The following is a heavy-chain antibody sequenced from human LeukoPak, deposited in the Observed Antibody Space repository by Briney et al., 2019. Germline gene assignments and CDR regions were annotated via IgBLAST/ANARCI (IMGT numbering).Heavy chain of an antibody. J-gene: IGHJ4*02. D-gene: IGHD3-10*01. CDR1: GFTFSGYA. CDR2: ISGSGGST. Sequence: GGSLRLSCAASGFTFSGYAMSWVRQAPGKGLEWVSAISGSGGSTYYADSVKGRFTISRDNSKNTLYLQMNSLRAEDTAVYYCAKDSGSYYFYFDYWGQGTLVTVSS. CDR3: AKDSGSYYFYFDY. V-gene: IGHV3-23*01.